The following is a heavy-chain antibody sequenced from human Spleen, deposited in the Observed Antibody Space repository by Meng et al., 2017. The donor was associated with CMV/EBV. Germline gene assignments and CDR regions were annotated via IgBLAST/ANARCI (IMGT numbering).Heavy chain of an antibody. CDR2: IYSGGSST. D-gene: IGHD2-21*01. CDR1: GFTFDDYG. CDR3: ARLIPRPLYYFDY. Sequence: GESLKISCAVSGFTFDDYGMSWVRQAPGKGLEWVSVIYSGGSSTYYADSVKGRFTISRDNSKNTLYLQMNSLRAEDTAVYYCARLIPRPLYYFDYWGQGTLVTVSS. J-gene: IGHJ4*02. V-gene: IGHV3-23*03.